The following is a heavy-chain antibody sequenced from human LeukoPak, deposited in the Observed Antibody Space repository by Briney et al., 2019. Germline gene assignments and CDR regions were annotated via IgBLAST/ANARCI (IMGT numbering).Heavy chain of an antibody. CDR1: GFTFSNYG. V-gene: IGHV3-21*01. CDR3: AKVLEQLVPDY. Sequence: GGSLRLSCAASGFTFSNYGMNWVRQAPGKGLEWVSYISSSSSYIYYADSVKGRFTISRDNAKNSLYLQMNSLRTEDTAVYYCAKVLEQLVPDYWGQGTLVTVSS. D-gene: IGHD6-6*01. CDR2: ISSSSSYI. J-gene: IGHJ4*02.